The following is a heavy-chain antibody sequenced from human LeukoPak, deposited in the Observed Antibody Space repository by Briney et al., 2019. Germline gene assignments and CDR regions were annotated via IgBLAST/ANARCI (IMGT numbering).Heavy chain of an antibody. CDR2: IRSKAYGGTT. D-gene: IGHD2-2*01. V-gene: IGHV3-49*03. Sequence: GGSLRLSCTASGFTFGDYAMSWFRQAPGKGLEWVGFIRSKAYGGTTEYAASVKGRFTISRDDSKSIAYLQMNSLKTEDTAVYYCTRGPPVVPAAPTGHFDYWGQGTLVTVSS. CDR3: TRGPPVVPAAPTGHFDY. CDR1: GFTFGDYA. J-gene: IGHJ4*02.